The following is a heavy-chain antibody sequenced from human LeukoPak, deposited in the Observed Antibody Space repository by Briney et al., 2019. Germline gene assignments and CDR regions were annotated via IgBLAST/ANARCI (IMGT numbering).Heavy chain of an antibody. CDR3: ARLRSGYYLDY. CDR2: ISRDGTDK. CDR1: GFTFSSYA. D-gene: IGHD3-22*01. V-gene: IGHV3-30*04. J-gene: IGHJ4*02. Sequence: PGRSLRLSCAASGFTFSSYAMHWVRQAPGEGLEWVAVISRDGTDKYYADSVKGRFTISRDNAKNSLYLQMNSLRAEDTAVYYCARLRSGYYLDYWGQGTLVTVSS.